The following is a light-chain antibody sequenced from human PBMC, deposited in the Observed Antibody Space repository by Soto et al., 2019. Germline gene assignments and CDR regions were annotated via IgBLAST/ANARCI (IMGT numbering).Light chain of an antibody. CDR1: QSVGSY. V-gene: IGKV3-11*01. Sequence: EIVLTQSPATLSLSPGERATLSCRASQSVGSYLAWYQQKTGQAPRLFIYDASTRATGIPARFSGSGSGTDFTLTITSLEPEDFAVYFCHQRYNWPRVTFGQGTRLEI. CDR2: DAS. J-gene: IGKJ5*01. CDR3: HQRYNWPRVT.